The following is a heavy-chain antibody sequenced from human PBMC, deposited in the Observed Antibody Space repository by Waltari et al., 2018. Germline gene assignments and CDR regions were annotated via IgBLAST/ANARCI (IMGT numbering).Heavy chain of an antibody. CDR2: ISYSGAT. V-gene: IGHV4-39*01. J-gene: IGHJ3*01. CDR1: GGSITSNRHY. Sequence: QLHLQESGPGLVKPSETLSLTCSVSGGSITSNRHYWGWIRQPPGKGLEWTGTISYSGATSNSPSHKSRVTISVDTSKNQFSLKLSSATAADTAVYSCATYVGASVGTAAFDVWGQGTMVTVSS. CDR3: ATYVGASVGTAAFDV. D-gene: IGHD6-13*01.